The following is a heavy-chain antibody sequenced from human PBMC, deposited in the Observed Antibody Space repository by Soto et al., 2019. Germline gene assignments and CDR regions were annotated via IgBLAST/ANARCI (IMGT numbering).Heavy chain of an antibody. Sequence: SETLSLTCTVSGGSISSYYWSWIRQPPGKGLEWIGYIYYSGSTNYNPSLKSRVTISVDTSKNQFSLKLSSVTAAGTAAYYCAGVGGPDVLRFLEWSQGWFDPWGQGTLVTVSS. V-gene: IGHV4-59*01. CDR2: IYYSGST. D-gene: IGHD3-3*01. J-gene: IGHJ5*02. CDR3: AGVGGPDVLRFLEWSQGWFDP. CDR1: GGSISSYY.